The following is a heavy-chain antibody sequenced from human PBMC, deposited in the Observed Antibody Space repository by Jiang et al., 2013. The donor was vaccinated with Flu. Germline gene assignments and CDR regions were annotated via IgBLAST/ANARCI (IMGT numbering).Heavy chain of an antibody. CDR2: IYPGDSDT. V-gene: IGHV5-51*01. Sequence: VKKPGESLKMSCKGSGYSFDTHWIAWVRQMPGKGLGWMGIIYPGDSDTKYSPSFQGQVTISADKSTNTAYLQWSSLKASDTAMYYCAKSRGYSGYDDYGMDVWGQGTTVTVPS. CDR3: AKSRGYSGYDDYGMDV. CDR1: GYSFDTHW. J-gene: IGHJ6*02. D-gene: IGHD5-12*01.